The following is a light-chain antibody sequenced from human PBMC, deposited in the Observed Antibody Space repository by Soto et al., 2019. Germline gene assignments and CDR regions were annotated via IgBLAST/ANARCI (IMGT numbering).Light chain of an antibody. CDR2: LGS. CDR3: MQALQTPWT. V-gene: IGKV2-28*01. Sequence: DIVMTQSPLSLPVTPGEPASTSCRSSQSLLHGSGYNYLDWYLQKPGQSPQLLIYLGSNRASGVPDRFIGSGSGTDFTLKISRVEAEDVGVYYCMQALQTPWTCGQGTKVEIK. CDR1: QSLLHGSGYNY. J-gene: IGKJ1*01.